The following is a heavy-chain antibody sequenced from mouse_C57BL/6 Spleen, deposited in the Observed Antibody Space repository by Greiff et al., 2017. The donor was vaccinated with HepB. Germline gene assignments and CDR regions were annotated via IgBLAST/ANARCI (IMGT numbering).Heavy chain of an antibody. J-gene: IGHJ4*01. D-gene: IGHD2-3*01. V-gene: IGHV1-52*01. CDR3: ARSLDGYYAMDY. Sequence: VQLQQPGAELVRPGSSVKLSCKASGYTFTSYWMHWVKQRPIQGLEWIGNIDPSDSETHYNQKFKDKATLTVDKSSSTAYMQLSSLTSEDSAVYCCARSLDGYYAMDYWGQGTSVTVSS. CDR2: IDPSDSET. CDR1: GYTFTSYW.